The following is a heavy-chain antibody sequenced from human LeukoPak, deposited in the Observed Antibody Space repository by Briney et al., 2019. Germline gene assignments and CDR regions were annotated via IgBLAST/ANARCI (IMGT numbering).Heavy chain of an antibody. Sequence: GESLKISCKGSAYTFSTYYIGWVRQMPGKGLEWMGVIYPGDSDTIYSPSFQGQVTISADKSIDTVYLQWSSLKASDTAMYYCARQSRDGSKTRGYFFDHWGQGTLVTVSS. CDR3: ARQSRDGSKTRGYFFDH. CDR2: IYPGDSDT. D-gene: IGHD3-10*01. V-gene: IGHV5-51*01. CDR1: AYTFSTYY. J-gene: IGHJ5*02.